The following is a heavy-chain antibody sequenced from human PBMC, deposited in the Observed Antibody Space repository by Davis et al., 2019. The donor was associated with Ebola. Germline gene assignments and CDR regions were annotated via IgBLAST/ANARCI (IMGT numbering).Heavy chain of an antibody. J-gene: IGHJ4*02. CDR3: ARFSLLSLWFK. CDR1: GGSIRSGDYY. Sequence: SETLSLTCSVSGGSIRSGDYYWSWIRQPPGKGLEWSGSIYYSGSNFYNPSLKSRVSISVDTSKNQFSLKLTSVTAADTAVYYCARFSLLSLWFKWGQGTLVTVSA. V-gene: IGHV4-30-4*01. D-gene: IGHD3-10*01. CDR2: IYYSGSN.